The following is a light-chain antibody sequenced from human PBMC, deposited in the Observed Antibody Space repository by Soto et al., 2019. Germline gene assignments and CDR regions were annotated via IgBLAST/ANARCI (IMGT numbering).Light chain of an antibody. Sequence: EILMTQSPATLSVSPGESATLSCRASQSVNDNVAWYQQKPDQAPRLLIYGASTRATDVPARFSGSGTGTACTLTISSLQSEDFAVYYCQQHKNWPPHTFGTGTKLEIK. J-gene: IGKJ2*01. CDR1: QSVNDN. CDR2: GAS. CDR3: QQHKNWPPHT. V-gene: IGKV3-15*01.